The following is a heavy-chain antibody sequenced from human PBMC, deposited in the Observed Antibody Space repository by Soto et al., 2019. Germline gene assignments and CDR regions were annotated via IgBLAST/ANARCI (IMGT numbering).Heavy chain of an antibody. CDR1: GGSVSSFSYY. J-gene: IGHJ6*02. CDR3: ARDHDMFDSPPLSPQFYHGMDV. Sequence: VQLQESGPGLVKASETLSLICSVSGGSVSSFSYYWSWIRQPPGRRPEWIGYIHHSGATRYSPSLNERVSISLDTSKNHLALKLNSVTAADTAVYYWARDHDMFDSPPLSPQFYHGMDVWGQGTTVIVSS. V-gene: IGHV4-61*03. CDR2: IHHSGAT. D-gene: IGHD3-10*02.